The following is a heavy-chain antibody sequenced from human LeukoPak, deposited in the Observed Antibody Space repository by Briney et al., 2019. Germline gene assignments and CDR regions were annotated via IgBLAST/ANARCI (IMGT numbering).Heavy chain of an antibody. CDR1: GFTFSSHN. V-gene: IGHV3-48*01. CDR3: ARNSGYCSSTSCLR. J-gene: IGHJ4*02. CDR2: ISDSSSTI. Sequence: PGGSLRLSCAGSGFTFSSHNMNWVRQAPGKGLEWVSYISDSSSTIYYADSVKGRFTISRDNAKNSLYLQMNSLRAEDTAVYYCARNSGYCSSTSCLRWGQGTLVTVSS. D-gene: IGHD2-2*01.